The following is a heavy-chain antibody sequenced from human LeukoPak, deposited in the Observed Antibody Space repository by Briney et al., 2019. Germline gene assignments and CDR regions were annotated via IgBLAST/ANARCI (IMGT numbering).Heavy chain of an antibody. J-gene: IGHJ4*02. CDR3: AKDRAPGVVAATHGVDY. Sequence: GGSLRLSCAASGFTFSSYAMSWVRQAPGKGLEWVSAISGSGGSTYYADSVKGRFTISRDNSKNTLYLQMNSLRAEDTAVYYCAKDRAPGVVAATHGVDYWGRGTLVTVSS. V-gene: IGHV3-23*01. CDR1: GFTFSSYA. CDR2: ISGSGGST. D-gene: IGHD2-15*01.